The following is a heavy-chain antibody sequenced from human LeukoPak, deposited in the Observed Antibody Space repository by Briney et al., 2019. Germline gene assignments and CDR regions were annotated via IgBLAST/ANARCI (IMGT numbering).Heavy chain of an antibody. CDR2: INFSGTT. CDR3: ARDSTIVGAPFDY. D-gene: IGHD1-26*01. V-gene: IGHV4-30-4*01. J-gene: IGHJ4*02. Sequence: SETLSLTCAVAGGSRSSGDYYWSWIRQPPGKGLEWIGHINFSGTTYYNPSLQSRVTTSVDRSMHQFSLNLNSVTAADTAVYYCARDSTIVGAPFDYWGQGTLVTVSS. CDR1: GGSRSSGDYY.